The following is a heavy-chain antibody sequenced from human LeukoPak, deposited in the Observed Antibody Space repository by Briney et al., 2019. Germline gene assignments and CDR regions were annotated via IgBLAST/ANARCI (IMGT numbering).Heavy chain of an antibody. CDR2: INHSGST. CDR1: GGSFSDYY. V-gene: IGHV4-34*01. J-gene: IGHJ4*02. D-gene: IGHD1-26*01. Sequence: SETLSLTCAVYGGSFSDYYRSWIRQPPGKGLEWIGEINHSGSTNYNPSLKSRVTISVDTSKNQFSLKLSSVTAADTAVYYCARVGGATRYDYWGQGTLVTVSS. CDR3: ARVGGATRYDY.